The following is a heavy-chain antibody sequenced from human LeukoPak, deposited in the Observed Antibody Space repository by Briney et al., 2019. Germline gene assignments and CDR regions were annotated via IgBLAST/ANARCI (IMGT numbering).Heavy chain of an antibody. D-gene: IGHD6-13*01. CDR1: GGSSSSYY. CDR3: ARGVRGQQLVYYYYYYMDV. Sequence: SETLSLTCTVSGGSSSSYYWSWIRQPAGKGLEWIGRIYTSGSTNYNPSLKSRVTMSVDTSKNQFSLKLSSVTAADTAVYYCARGVRGQQLVYYYYYYMDVWGKGTTVTVSS. CDR2: IYTSGST. V-gene: IGHV4-4*07. J-gene: IGHJ6*03.